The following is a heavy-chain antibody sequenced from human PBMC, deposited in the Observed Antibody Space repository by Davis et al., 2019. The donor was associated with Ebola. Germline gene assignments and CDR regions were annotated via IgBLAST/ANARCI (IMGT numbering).Heavy chain of an antibody. CDR2: IGGSGDST. Sequence: GGSLRLSCAASGFTFTTYAMHWVRRAPGKGLEWVSGIGGSGDSTHYADSVKGRFTITRDNSKNTLYLQMNNLRAEDTAVYYCARVNSLGDFDYWGQGTLVTFSS. D-gene: IGHD3-10*01. J-gene: IGHJ4*02. CDR1: GFTFTTYA. CDR3: ARVNSLGDFDY. V-gene: IGHV3-23*01.